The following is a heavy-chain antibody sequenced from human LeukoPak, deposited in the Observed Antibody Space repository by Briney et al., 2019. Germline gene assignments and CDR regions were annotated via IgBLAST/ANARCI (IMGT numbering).Heavy chain of an antibody. D-gene: IGHD6-6*01. J-gene: IGHJ5*02. Sequence: PSETLSLTCSVSGGSIRSNSYYWGWIRQPPGKGLEWIGSIYYSGSTYYNPSLKSRVTISVDTSKNQFSLKLSSVTAADTAVYYCARHSYSSSSSSGWFDPWGQGTLVTVSS. V-gene: IGHV4-39*01. CDR1: GGSIRSNSYY. CDR2: IYYSGST. CDR3: ARHSYSSSSSSGWFDP.